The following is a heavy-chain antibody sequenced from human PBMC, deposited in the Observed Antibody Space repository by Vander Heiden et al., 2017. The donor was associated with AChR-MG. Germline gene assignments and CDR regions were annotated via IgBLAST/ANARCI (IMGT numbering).Heavy chain of an antibody. Sequence: QVQLQQWGAGLLKPSETLSLTCAVYGGSFSGYYWSWIRQPPGKGLEWIGEINHSGSTNYNPSLKRRVTISVDTSKNQFSLKLSSVTAAETAVYYCARGGGYYYDSSGYYIYDYWGQGTLVTVSS. J-gene: IGHJ4*02. D-gene: IGHD3-22*01. CDR2: INHSGST. CDR1: GGSFSGYY. CDR3: ARGGGYYYDSSGYYIYDY. V-gene: IGHV4-34*01.